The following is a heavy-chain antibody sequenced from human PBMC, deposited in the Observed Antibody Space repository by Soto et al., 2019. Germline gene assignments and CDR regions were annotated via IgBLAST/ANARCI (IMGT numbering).Heavy chain of an antibody. V-gene: IGHV4-59*01. CDR2: IYYSGST. CDR3: ARSLRQYYYYYYMDV. J-gene: IGHJ6*03. D-gene: IGHD3-16*02. CDR1: GGSIISYY. Sequence: SETLSLTCTVSGGSIISYYWSWILQPPGKGLEWIGYIYYSGSTNYNPSLKSRVTISVDTSKNQFSLKLSSVTAADTAVYYCARSLRQYYYYYYMDVWGKGTTVTVSS.